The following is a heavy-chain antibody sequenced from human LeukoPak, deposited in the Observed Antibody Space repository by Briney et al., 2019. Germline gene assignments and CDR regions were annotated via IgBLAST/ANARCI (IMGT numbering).Heavy chain of an antibody. Sequence: SETLSLTCSVSGGSISSNSYYWGWIRQPPGKGLEWIGSIYYSGTTYYNSALKSRVSISIDTSRNQFSLKLTSMTAADTAVYFCARQSLRGEDYWGQGTLVSASS. V-gene: IGHV4-39*07. CDR2: IYYSGTT. J-gene: IGHJ4*02. D-gene: IGHD3-16*01. CDR1: GGSISSNSYY. CDR3: ARQSLRGEDY.